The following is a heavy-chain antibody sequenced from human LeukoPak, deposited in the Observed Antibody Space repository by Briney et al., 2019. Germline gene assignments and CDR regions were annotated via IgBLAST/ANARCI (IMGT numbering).Heavy chain of an antibody. V-gene: IGHV3-66*01. CDR2: IYSGGST. CDR3: ARANWSPYGMDV. J-gene: IGHJ6*02. Sequence: GGSLRLSCAASGFTFSSYAMHWVRQAPGKGLEWVSVIYSGGSTYYADSVKGRFTISRDNSKNTLYLQMNSLRAEDTAVYYCARANWSPYGMDVWGQGTTVTVSS. D-gene: IGHD1-1*01. CDR1: GFTFSSYA.